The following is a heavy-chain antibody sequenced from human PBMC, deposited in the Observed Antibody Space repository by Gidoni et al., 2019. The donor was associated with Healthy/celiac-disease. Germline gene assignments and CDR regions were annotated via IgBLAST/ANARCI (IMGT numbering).Heavy chain of an antibody. V-gene: IGHV3-21*01. Sequence: EVQLVESGGGLVKPGGSLRLSCAASGFTFSSYSMNWVRQAPGKGLEWVSSISSSSSYIYYADSVKGRFTISRDNAKNSLYLQMNSLRAEDTAVYYCARDIGGGYSYVWWFDPWGQGTLVTVSS. D-gene: IGHD5-18*01. CDR1: GFTFSSYS. J-gene: IGHJ5*02. CDR2: ISSSSSYI. CDR3: ARDIGGGYSYVWWFDP.